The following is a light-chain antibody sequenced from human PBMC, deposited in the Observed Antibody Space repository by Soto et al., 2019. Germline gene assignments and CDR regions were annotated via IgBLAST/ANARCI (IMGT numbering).Light chain of an antibody. J-gene: IGKJ4*01. CDR3: QQYKNWPPLT. CDR2: GAS. CDR1: QSVGSN. V-gene: IGKV3-15*01. Sequence: EIVMTQSPATLSVSPGERATLSCRASQSVGSNLAWYQQKPGQPPRLLIYGASTRTTGIPARLSGRGSGTEFTLTISSLQSEDFAVYYCQQYKNWPPLTFGGGTRWIS.